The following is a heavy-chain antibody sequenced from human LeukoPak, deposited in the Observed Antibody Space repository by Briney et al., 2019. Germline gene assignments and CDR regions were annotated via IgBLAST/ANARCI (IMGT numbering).Heavy chain of an antibody. V-gene: IGHV3-23*01. CDR3: AKDAVAPGSSGDFFDY. D-gene: IGHD3-10*01. Sequence: GGSLRLSCAASGFTFSSYALSWVRQAPGKGLEWVSAISGGGGSTYYADSVKGRFTISRDNSKNTLYLQMNSPRAEDTAVYYCAKDAVAPGSSGDFFDYWGLGTLVTVSS. CDR1: GFTFSSYA. J-gene: IGHJ4*02. CDR2: ISGGGGST.